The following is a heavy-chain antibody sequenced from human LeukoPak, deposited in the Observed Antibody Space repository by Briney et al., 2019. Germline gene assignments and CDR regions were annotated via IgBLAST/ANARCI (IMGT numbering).Heavy chain of an antibody. CDR1: GGSFSGSY. D-gene: IGHD6-13*01. Sequence: SETLSLTCAVSGGSFSGSYWSLIRQPPGKGLEWIGEVDHSGNTYYNPSLESRVTISIDTSKRHFSLKLTSVTAADTAVYYCVRLGRAAGFYFFDYWGQGSLVTVSS. CDR3: VRLGRAAGFYFFDY. CDR2: VDHSGNT. V-gene: IGHV4-34*01. J-gene: IGHJ4*02.